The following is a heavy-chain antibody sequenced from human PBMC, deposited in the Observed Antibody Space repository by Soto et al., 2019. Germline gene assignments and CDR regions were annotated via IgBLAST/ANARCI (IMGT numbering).Heavy chain of an antibody. CDR3: AIVTLREDTMVRGVIPPPDY. CDR1: GFTFSDYY. V-gene: IGHV3-11*06. CDR2: ISSSSSYT. D-gene: IGHD3-10*01. J-gene: IGHJ4*02. Sequence: PGGSLRLSCAASGFTFSDYYMSWIRQAPGKGLEWVSYISSSSSYTNYADSVKGRFTISRDNAKNSLYLQMNSLRAEDTAVYYCAIVTLREDTMVRGVIPPPDYSGQGPLVTVSS.